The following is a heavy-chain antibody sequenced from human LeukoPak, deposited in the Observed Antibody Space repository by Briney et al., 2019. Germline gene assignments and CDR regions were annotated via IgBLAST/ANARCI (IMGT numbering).Heavy chain of an antibody. CDR1: GGSMSSSSYY. V-gene: IGHV4-61*01. D-gene: IGHD6-19*01. CDR3: AREYSSGWYGGPNWFDP. CDR2: IYYSGST. J-gene: IGHJ5*02. Sequence: SETLSLTCTVSGGSMSSSSYYWSWIRQPPGKGLEWIGYIYYSGSTNYNPSLKSRVTISVDTSKNQFSLKLSSVTAADTAVYYCAREYSSGWYGGPNWFDPWGQGTLVTVSS.